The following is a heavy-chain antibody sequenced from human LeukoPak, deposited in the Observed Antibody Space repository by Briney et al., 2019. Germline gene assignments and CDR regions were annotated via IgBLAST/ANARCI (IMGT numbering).Heavy chain of an antibody. CDR1: GGSFSGYY. CDR3: ARVSDAFDI. Sequence: SETLSLTCAVYGGSFSGYYWSWIRQPPGKGLEWIGETNHSGSTNYNPSLKSRVTISVDTSKNQFSLKLSSVTAADTAVYYCARVSDAFDIWGQGTMVTVSS. V-gene: IGHV4-34*01. J-gene: IGHJ3*02. CDR2: TNHSGST.